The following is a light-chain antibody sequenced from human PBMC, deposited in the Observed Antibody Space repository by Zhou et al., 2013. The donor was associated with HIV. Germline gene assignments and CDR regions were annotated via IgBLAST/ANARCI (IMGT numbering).Light chain of an antibody. CDR2: GAS. CDR1: QSVSTY. CDR3: QQYKTIPLT. V-gene: IGKV1-5*01. J-gene: IGKJ4*01. Sequence: DVQLTQFPSTLSASVGDRITITCRASQSVSTYLAWYQQRPGRAPKLLVSGASTLESGVPSRFSGSGSGTEFSLTITALQPDDFATYFCQQYKTIPLTFGGGTRV.